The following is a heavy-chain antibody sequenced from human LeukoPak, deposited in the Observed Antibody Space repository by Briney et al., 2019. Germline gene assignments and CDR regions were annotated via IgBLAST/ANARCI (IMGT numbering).Heavy chain of an antibody. CDR2: MSGDATNT. J-gene: IGHJ4*02. D-gene: IGHD6-13*01. V-gene: IGHV3-23*01. Sequence: GGSLRLSCAASGFTFSSFAMNWVRQAPGKGLEWVSTMSGDATNTYYADSVKGRFTISRDNSKTTLFLQMNSLRAEDTAVYYYAKRTSGSSWYSSDSWGQGTLVTVSS. CDR3: AKRTSGSSWYSSDS. CDR1: GFTFSSFA.